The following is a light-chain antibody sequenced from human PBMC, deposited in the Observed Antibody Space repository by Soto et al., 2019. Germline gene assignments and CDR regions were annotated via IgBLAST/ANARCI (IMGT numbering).Light chain of an antibody. CDR3: QQYTGPPTT. V-gene: IGKV3-20*01. CDR1: QTVSSNY. Sequence: EIILTQSPDTLSLSPGERTTLSCRASQTVSSNYLAWCQQRPGQSPRLLIYVASTRADGIPDRFSGSGSGTDFTITITRLQPEDSAVYFCQQYTGPPTTIGQGTRLEIK. CDR2: VAS. J-gene: IGKJ5*01.